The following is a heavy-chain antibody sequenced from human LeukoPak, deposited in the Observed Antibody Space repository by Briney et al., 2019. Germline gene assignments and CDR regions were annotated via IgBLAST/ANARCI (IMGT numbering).Heavy chain of an antibody. D-gene: IGHD4-17*01. CDR1: GGSFSGYC. J-gene: IGHJ6*02. CDR3: ARGGYGDYRYYYGMDV. CDR2: IDHSGST. Sequence: PSETLSLTCAVYGGSFSGYCWSWIRQPPGKGLEWIGEIDHSGSTNYNPSLKSRVTISVDTSKNQFSLKLSSVTAADTAVYYCARGGYGDYRYYYGMDVWGQGTTVTVSS. V-gene: IGHV4-34*01.